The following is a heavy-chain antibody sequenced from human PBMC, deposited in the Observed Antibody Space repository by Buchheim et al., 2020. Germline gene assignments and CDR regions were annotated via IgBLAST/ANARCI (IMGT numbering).Heavy chain of an antibody. V-gene: IGHV3-7*01. CDR3: ARDFWWLWDY. D-gene: IGHD2-15*01. CDR2: IKEDGSDK. Sequence: EVQLVESGGGLVQPGGSLRLFCAASGFTYSTYWMSWARQAPGKGLEWGANIKEDGSDKYYVDSVKGRFTVSRDNAKNSLYLQLNSLRSEDTAVYYCARDFWWLWDYWGQGTL. CDR1: GFTYSTYW. J-gene: IGHJ4*02.